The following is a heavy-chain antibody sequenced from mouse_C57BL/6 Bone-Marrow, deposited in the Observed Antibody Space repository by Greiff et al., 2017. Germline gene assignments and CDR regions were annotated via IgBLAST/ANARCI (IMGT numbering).Heavy chain of an antibody. CDR3: ARIYGNYGGAMDY. D-gene: IGHD2-1*01. Sequence: EVKLMASEGGLVQPGSSMKLSCTASGFTFSDYYMAWVRQVPEKGLEWVANINYDGSSTYYLDSLKSRFIISRDNAKNILYLQRSSLKSEDTATYYCARIYGNYGGAMDYWGQGTSVTVSS. CDR1: GFTFSDYY. CDR2: INYDGSST. V-gene: IGHV5-16*01. J-gene: IGHJ4*01.